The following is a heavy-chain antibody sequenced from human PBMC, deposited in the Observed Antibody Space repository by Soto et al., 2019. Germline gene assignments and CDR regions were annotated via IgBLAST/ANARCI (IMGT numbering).Heavy chain of an antibody. V-gene: IGHV1-24*01. J-gene: IGHJ5*02. Sequence: ASVKVSCKVSGYTLTELSMHWVRQAPGNGLEWMGGFDPEDGETIYAQKFQGRVTMTEDTSTDTAYMELSSLRSEDTAVYYCATLFQVVIIGDRWFDPWGQGTLVTVSS. CDR3: ATLFQVVIIGDRWFDP. CDR2: FDPEDGET. CDR1: GYTLTELS. D-gene: IGHD3-3*01.